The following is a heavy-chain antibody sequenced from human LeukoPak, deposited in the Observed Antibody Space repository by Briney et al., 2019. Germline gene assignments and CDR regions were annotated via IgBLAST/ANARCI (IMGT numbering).Heavy chain of an antibody. D-gene: IGHD3-10*01. CDR2: INYSGST. CDR1: GFTFSSYW. V-gene: IGHV4-39*01. J-gene: IGHJ4*02. Sequence: GSLRLSCAASGFTFSSYWMIWVRQPPGKGLEWIGSINYSGSTNYKPSLKSRVTISVDTSKNQFSLKLTSVTATDTAVYYCARHSGSSNYNPLDYWGQGTLVTVSS. CDR3: ARHSGSSNYNPLDY.